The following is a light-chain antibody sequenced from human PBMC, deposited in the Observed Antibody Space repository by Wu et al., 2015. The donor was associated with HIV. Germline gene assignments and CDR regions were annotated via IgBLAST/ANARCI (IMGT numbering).Light chain of an antibody. CDR1: QSVFSD. J-gene: IGKJ1*01. Sequence: EIVMTQSPATLSVSPGERATLSCRASQSVFSDLAWYQHKPGQAPRLLIYGASTRATGIPARFSGSGSGTEFTLTITSMQAEDFAVYYCQHYSDWQTFGQGTKVENK. CDR2: GAS. CDR3: QHYSDWQT. V-gene: IGKV3-15*01.